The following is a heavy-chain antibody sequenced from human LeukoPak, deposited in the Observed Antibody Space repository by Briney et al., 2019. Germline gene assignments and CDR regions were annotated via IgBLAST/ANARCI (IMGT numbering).Heavy chain of an antibody. V-gene: IGHV5-51*01. CDR1: GXSFTTYC. Sequence: GESLKISCKDSGXSFTTYCIGWVRQMPGKGLEWMGTIYPGDSDTRYSPSFQGQVTISVDKSINTAYLHWSSLKASDTAMYYCARRGASSEYFHDWGQGTLVTVSS. J-gene: IGHJ1*01. CDR3: ARRGASSEYFHD. CDR2: IYPGDSDT.